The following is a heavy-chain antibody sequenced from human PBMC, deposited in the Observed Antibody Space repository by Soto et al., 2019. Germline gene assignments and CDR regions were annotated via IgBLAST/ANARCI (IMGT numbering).Heavy chain of an antibody. CDR3: ARPLLDYYDSSGYYYD. D-gene: IGHD3-22*01. J-gene: IGHJ4*02. Sequence: QLQLQESGPGLVKPSETLSLTCTVSGGSISSSSYYWGWIRQPPGKGLEWIGSIYYSGSTYYNPSLKRRVAISVDKSKIHFSLKLSSVTAADTAVYYCARPLLDYYDSSGYYYDWGQGTLVTVSS. V-gene: IGHV4-39*02. CDR2: IYYSGST. CDR1: GGSISSSSYY.